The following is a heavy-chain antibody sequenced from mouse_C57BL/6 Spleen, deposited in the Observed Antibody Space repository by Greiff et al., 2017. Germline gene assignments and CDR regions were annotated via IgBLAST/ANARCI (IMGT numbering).Heavy chain of an antibody. V-gene: IGHV5-12*01. CDR1: GFTFSDYY. J-gene: IGHJ3*01. CDR3: ARPFTTVVPPFAY. D-gene: IGHD1-1*01. CDR2: ISNGGGST. Sequence: EVQLVESGGGLVQPGGSLKLSCAASGFTFSDYYMYWVRQTPEKRLEWVAYISNGGGSTYYPDTVKGRFTISRANAKNTLYLQMSRLKSEDTAMYYCARPFTTVVPPFAYWGQGTLVTVSA.